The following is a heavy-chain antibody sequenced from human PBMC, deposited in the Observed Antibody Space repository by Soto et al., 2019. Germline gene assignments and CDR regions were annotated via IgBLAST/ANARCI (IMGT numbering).Heavy chain of an antibody. J-gene: IGHJ1*01. V-gene: IGHV3-23*01. D-gene: IGHD2-21*02. CDR2: ISGSGGST. Sequence: EVQLLESGGGLVQPGGSLRLSCAASGFTFSSYAMSWVRQAPGKGLEWVSAISGSGGSTYYADSVKGRFTISRDNSKNTLYLQMNRVRAEDTAVYYYAKHRVCGGDCYSAAEYFQHWGQGTLVTVSS. CDR3: AKHRVCGGDCYSAAEYFQH. CDR1: GFTFSSYA.